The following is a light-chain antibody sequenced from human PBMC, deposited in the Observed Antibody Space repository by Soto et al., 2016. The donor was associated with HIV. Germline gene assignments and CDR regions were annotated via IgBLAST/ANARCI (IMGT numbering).Light chain of an antibody. CDR2: KAS. CDR3: QQTYSSLL. J-gene: IGKJ4*01. CDR1: QSISSW. V-gene: IGKV1-5*03. Sequence: DIQMTQSPSSLSASVGDRVTITCRASQSISSWLAWYQQKPGKAPKLLIYKASSLESGVPSRFSGSGSGTEFTLTISSLQPDDFATYYCQQTYSSLLFGGGTKVEIK.